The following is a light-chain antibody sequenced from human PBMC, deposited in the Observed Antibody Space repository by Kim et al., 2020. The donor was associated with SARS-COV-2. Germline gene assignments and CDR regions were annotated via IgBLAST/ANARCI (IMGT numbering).Light chain of an antibody. V-gene: IGKV1-27*01. CDR3: QMYDTAPWM. J-gene: IGKJ1*01. Sequence: DIQMTQSPSSLSASIGDRVTISCRASQAIKNYLAWYQQKPGKVPKLLIYDASALESGVPSRFSGVGSVTDFTLTISGLQPEDVATYYCQMYDTAPWMFGQGTKVDIK. CDR1: QAIKNY. CDR2: DAS.